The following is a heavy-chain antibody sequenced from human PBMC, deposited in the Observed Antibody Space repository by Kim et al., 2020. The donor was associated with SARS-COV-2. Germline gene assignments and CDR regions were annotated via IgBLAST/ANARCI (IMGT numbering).Heavy chain of an antibody. Sequence: TYNTALHSRVTLSVDTSKNQFSLKLTSFTAADTAVYYCARDSSLGGLDVWGQGTTVTVSS. D-gene: IGHD2-2*01. CDR3: ARDSSLGGLDV. J-gene: IGHJ6*02. V-gene: IGHV4-4*06.